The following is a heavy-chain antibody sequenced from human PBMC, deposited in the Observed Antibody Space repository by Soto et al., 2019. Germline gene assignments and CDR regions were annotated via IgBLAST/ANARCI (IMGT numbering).Heavy chain of an antibody. CDR3: TRVPTGRVSDI. J-gene: IGHJ3*02. Sequence: QVQLQESGPGLVKPSQTLSLTCTVSGGSFSSGSYSWSWIRQLPGRGLEWMGYIYDSRSTFYRPSLKSRVNILMHRSKNQFSLELNSVTAADTAVYYCTRVPTGRVSDIWGQGTVVTVSS. CDR2: IYDSRST. CDR1: GGSFSSGSYS. D-gene: IGHD3-10*01. V-gene: IGHV4-31*03.